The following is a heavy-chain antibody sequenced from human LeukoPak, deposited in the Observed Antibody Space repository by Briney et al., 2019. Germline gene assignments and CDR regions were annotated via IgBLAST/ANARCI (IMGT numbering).Heavy chain of an antibody. J-gene: IGHJ4*02. V-gene: IGHV3-30*03. CDR3: ARAARPSRLFELGIDY. CDR2: ISYDGSNK. Sequence: GGSLRLSCAASGFTFSSYWMSWVRQAPGKGLEGVAVISYDGSNKYYADSVKGRFTISRDNYKNTLYLQMNSLRAEDTAVYYCARAARPSRLFELGIDYWGQGTLVTVSS. CDR1: GFTFSSYW. D-gene: IGHD6-6*01.